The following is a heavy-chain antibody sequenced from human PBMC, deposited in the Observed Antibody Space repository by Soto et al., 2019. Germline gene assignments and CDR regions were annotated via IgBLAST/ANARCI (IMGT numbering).Heavy chain of an antibody. CDR3: ANDLRTPGPPYYASDYFLPRDS. J-gene: IGHJ4*02. Sequence: GGSLRLSCAASGFTFTSYGMHWDHQATGKWLEWVAVISYDGINRYYAASVKGRFAISRDNSKNTLYLQINSLRAEDTAMYYCANDLRTPGPPYYASDYFLPRDSWGQGTLVTVSS. D-gene: IGHD3-22*01. CDR1: GFTFTSYG. CDR2: ISYDGINR. V-gene: IGHV3-30*18.